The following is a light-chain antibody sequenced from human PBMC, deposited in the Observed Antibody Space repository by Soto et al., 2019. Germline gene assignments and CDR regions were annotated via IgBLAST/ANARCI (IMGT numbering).Light chain of an antibody. CDR2: EVS. Sequence: QSVLTQPASVSGSPGQSITISCTGTSSDVGGYNYVSWYQQHPGNAPKLMIYEVSNRPSGVSNRFSGSKSGNTASLTISGLQAEDEADYYCSSYTNINSGYVFGTGTKVTVL. CDR1: SSDVGGYNY. CDR3: SSYTNINSGYV. J-gene: IGLJ1*01. V-gene: IGLV2-14*01.